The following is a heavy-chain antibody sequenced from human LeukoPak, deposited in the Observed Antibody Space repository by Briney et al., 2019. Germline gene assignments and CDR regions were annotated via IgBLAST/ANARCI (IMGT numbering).Heavy chain of an antibody. Sequence: GGSLRLSCAASGFTVSSNYMSWVRQAPGKGLEWVSVIYSGGSTYYADSVKGRFTISRDNSKNTLYLQMNSLRAEDTAVWYCARGGGGGSYYFDYWGQGTLVTVSS. CDR2: IYSGGST. CDR1: GFTVSSNY. D-gene: IGHD1-26*01. CDR3: ARGGGGGSYYFDY. J-gene: IGHJ4*02. V-gene: IGHV3-53*01.